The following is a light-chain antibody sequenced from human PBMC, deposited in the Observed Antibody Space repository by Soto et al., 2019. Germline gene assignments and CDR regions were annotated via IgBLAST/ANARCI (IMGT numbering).Light chain of an antibody. Sequence: QSVLTQPPSASGSPGQSVTISCTGTSSDVGGYNYVSWYRQHPGKAPKLLIYAVINRPSGVPDRFSGSKSGNTASLTVSGLQAEDEADYYCSSYADSNNLIFGGGTKLTVL. CDR1: SSDVGGYNY. CDR3: SSYADSNNLI. J-gene: IGLJ2*01. V-gene: IGLV2-8*01. CDR2: AVI.